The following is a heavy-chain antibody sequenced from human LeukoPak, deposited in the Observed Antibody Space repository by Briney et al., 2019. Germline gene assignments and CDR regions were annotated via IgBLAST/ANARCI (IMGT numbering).Heavy chain of an antibody. CDR1: GFTLSDYA. D-gene: IGHD1-26*01. CDR2: IGGSDGHT. Sequence: GGSLRLSCAASGFTLSDYAMNWVRQAPGEGLEWLSAIGGSDGHTFYADSVKGRFTLSRDNSKNTLYLQMNNLRADDTAIYYCAKVPWVGTITWGQGTLVIVSS. J-gene: IGHJ4*02. CDR3: AKVPWVGTIT. V-gene: IGHV3-23*01.